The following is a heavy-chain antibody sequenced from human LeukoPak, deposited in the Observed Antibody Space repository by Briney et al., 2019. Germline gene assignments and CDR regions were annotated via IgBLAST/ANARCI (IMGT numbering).Heavy chain of an antibody. D-gene: IGHD5-24*01. CDR2: IYYSGST. V-gene: IGHV4-59*01. J-gene: IGHJ4*02. CDR1: GSPISSYY. Sequence: SETLSLTCTVSGSPISSYYWSWIRQPPGKGLEWIGYIYYSGSTNYNPSLKSRVTISVDTSKNQFSLKLSSVTAADTAVYYCAREGDGYNRNFDYWGQGTLVTVSS. CDR3: AREGDGYNRNFDY.